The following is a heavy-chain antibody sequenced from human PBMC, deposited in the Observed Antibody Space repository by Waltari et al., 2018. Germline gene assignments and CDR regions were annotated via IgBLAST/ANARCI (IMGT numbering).Heavy chain of an antibody. CDR1: GGSISSSSYY. D-gene: IGHD2-15*01. Sequence: QLQLQESGPGLVKPSETLSLTCTVSGGSISSSSYYWGWIRQPPGKGLEWIGSIYYSGSTYYNPSLKSRVTISVDTSKNQFSLKLSSVTAADTAVYYCARDRSGRYYYYYGMDVWGQGTTVTVSS. J-gene: IGHJ6*02. V-gene: IGHV4-39*07. CDR3: ARDRSGRYYYYYGMDV. CDR2: IYYSGST.